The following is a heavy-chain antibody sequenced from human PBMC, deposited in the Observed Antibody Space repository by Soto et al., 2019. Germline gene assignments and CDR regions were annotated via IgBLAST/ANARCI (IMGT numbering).Heavy chain of an antibody. CDR1: GFTFSSYG. D-gene: IGHD5-12*01. Sequence: QVRLVESGGGVVQPGRSLRLSCEASGFTFSSYGIHWVRQAPGKGLEWVAVIWYDGSNKYYADSVKGRFSISRDNSKNTLYLLMNSLRAEDTAVYYCARGNGVATTMGWFDPWVQGTRVTVSS. J-gene: IGHJ5*02. CDR3: ARGNGVATTMGWFDP. CDR2: IWYDGSNK. V-gene: IGHV3-33*01.